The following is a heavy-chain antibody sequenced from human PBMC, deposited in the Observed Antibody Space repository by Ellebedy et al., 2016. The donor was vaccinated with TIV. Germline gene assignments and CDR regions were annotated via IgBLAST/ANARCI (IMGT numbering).Heavy chain of an antibody. CDR2: IHYSGVS. V-gene: IGHV4-30-4*01. CDR1: GGDMSVGSDY. Sequence: MPSETLSLTCSVSGGDMSVGSDYWTWIRQPPGKGLEWLGYIHYSGVSDYNPSLKSRITISQDMSKSQFSLELRSVSAADTAVYYCAREDITSVRGVIDCWGQGALVTVSS. CDR3: AREDITSVRGVIDC. D-gene: IGHD3-10*01. J-gene: IGHJ4*02.